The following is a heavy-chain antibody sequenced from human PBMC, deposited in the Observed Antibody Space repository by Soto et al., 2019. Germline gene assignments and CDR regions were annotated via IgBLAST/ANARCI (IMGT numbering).Heavy chain of an antibody. D-gene: IGHD5-12*01. J-gene: IGHJ6*02. CDR3: ARAGREVPTIDSYYYGLDV. CDR2: ISSSGSTI. Sequence: QVQLVESGGGLVKPGGSLRLSCAASGFTFSDYYMSWIRQAPGKGLEWVSSISSSGSTIYYADSVKGRFTIARDNAKNSLYLQMNSLRAEDTAVYYCARAGREVPTIDSYYYGLDVWGQGTTVTVSS. CDR1: GFTFSDYY. V-gene: IGHV3-11*01.